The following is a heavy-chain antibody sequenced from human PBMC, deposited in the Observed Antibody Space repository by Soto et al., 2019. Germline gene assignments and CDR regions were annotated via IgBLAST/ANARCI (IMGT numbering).Heavy chain of an antibody. D-gene: IGHD4-4*01. CDR1: GYSFTSYW. V-gene: IGHV5-51*01. J-gene: IGHJ4*02. Sequence: PGESLKISCKGSGYSFTSYWIGWVRQMPGKGLEWMGIIYPGDSDTRYSPSFQGQVTISADKSISTAYLQWSSLKASDTAMYYCARLGDYSNYSGVCYFDYWGQGTLVTVSS. CDR2: IYPGDSDT. CDR3: ARLGDYSNYSGVCYFDY.